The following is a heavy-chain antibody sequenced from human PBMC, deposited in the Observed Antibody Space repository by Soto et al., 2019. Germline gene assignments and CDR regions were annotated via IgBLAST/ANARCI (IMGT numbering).Heavy chain of an antibody. J-gene: IGHJ6*01. CDR3: AKDLTISDGYYYYYGMDV. D-gene: IGHD3-3*01. Sequence: QVQLVESGGGVVQPGRSLRLSCAASGFTFSSYGMHWVRQAPGKGLEWVAVISYDGSNKYYADSVKGRFTISRDNSKNTLYLQMNSLRAEDTAAYYCAKDLTISDGYYYYYGMDVW. CDR1: GFTFSSYG. CDR2: ISYDGSNK. V-gene: IGHV3-30*18.